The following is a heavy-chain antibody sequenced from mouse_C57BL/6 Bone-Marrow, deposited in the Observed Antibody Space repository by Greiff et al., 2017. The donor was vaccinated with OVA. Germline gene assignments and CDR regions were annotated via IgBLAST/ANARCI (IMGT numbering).Heavy chain of an antibody. Sequence: EVKLQESGPELVKPGASVKIPCKASGYTFTDYNMDWVKQSHGKSLEWIGDINPNNGGTIYNQKFKGKATLTVDKSSSTAYMELRSLTSEDTAVYYCARGNYGNSYWYCDVWGTGTTVTVSS. J-gene: IGHJ1*03. V-gene: IGHV1-18*01. CDR2: INPNNGGT. CDR1: GYTFTDYN. CDR3: ARGNYGNSYWYCDV. D-gene: IGHD2-1*01.